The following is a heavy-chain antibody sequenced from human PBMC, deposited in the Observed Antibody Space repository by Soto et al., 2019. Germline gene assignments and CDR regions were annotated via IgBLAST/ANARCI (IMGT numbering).Heavy chain of an antibody. CDR1: GGSISSSSYY. CDR3: ARRGYCSGGSCYAFDY. Sequence: SETLSLTCTVSGGSISSSSYYWGWIRQPPGKGLEWIGSIYYSGSTYYNPSLKSRVTISVDTSKNQFSLKLSSVTAADTVVYYCARRGYCSGGSCYAFDYWGQGTLVTVSS. CDR2: IYYSGST. V-gene: IGHV4-39*01. D-gene: IGHD2-15*01. J-gene: IGHJ4*02.